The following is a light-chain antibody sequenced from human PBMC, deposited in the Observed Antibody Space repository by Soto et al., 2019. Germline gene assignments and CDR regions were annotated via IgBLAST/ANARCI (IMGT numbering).Light chain of an antibody. CDR3: QQYNNWPPST. CDR1: QSVSGN. J-gene: IGKJ2*02. V-gene: IGKV3-15*01. Sequence: ENVMTQSPATLSVSPGERATLSCRASQSVSGNLAWYQHKPGQAPRLLIYGASSRATGIPARFSGSGSGTEFTLTISSLQSEDFAVYYGQQYNNWPPSTFGQGTKLEIK. CDR2: GAS.